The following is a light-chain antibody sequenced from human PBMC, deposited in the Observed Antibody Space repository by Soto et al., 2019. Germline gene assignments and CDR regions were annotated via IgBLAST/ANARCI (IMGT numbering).Light chain of an antibody. CDR3: QQYNDWPPVT. V-gene: IGKV3-15*01. J-gene: IGKJ4*01. CDR1: KSVSRN. Sequence: EIVMTQSPATLSVSPGERATLSCRASKSVSRNLAWYQQKPGQAPRLLIHGASTRATGIPARFSGSGSGTEFTLTISSLQYEDFAVYFCQQYNDWPPVTFGGGTKVEIK. CDR2: GAS.